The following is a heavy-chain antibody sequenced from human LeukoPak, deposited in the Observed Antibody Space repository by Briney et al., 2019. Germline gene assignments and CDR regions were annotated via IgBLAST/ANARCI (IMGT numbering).Heavy chain of an antibody. D-gene: IGHD1-1*01. CDR3: ARDWNYYGMDV. CDR1: GFTFSNYW. V-gene: IGHV3-7*05. J-gene: IGHJ6*02. Sequence: GGSLRLSCATSGFTFSNYWMSWVRQAPGKGLEWVANIKQDGSEKYYEDSVKGRFTISRDNAKNSLYLQVSSLRAEDAAVYYCARDWNYYGMDVWGQGTTVTVYS. CDR2: IKQDGSEK.